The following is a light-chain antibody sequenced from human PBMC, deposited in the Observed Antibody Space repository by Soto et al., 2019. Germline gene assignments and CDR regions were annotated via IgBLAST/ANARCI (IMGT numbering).Light chain of an antibody. V-gene: IGKV3-20*01. CDR2: GAS. J-gene: IGKJ1*01. CDR1: QSVSSSF. CDR3: QQYDSSPRT. Sequence: EIVLTQSPGTLSLSPGERATLSCRASQSVSSSFLAWYQQKPGQAPRLLIYGASSRATGIPDRFSGSGSGTDFTVTISRLEPEDFAVYSCQQYDSSPRTFGQGTKVEIK.